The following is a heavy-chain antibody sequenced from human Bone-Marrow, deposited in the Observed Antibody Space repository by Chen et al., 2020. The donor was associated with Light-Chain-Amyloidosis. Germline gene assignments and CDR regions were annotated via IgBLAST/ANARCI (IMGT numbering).Heavy chain of an antibody. Sequence: EVQLEQSGPEVKKPGESLKISCKGSGYTFPNYWIGWVRQMPGKGLERMGVIYPDDSDARYSPSFEGHVTISADKSITTAYLQWRSLKGSDTAMYYCARRRDGYNFDYWGQGTLVTVSS. D-gene: IGHD5-12*01. CDR3: ARRRDGYNFDY. CDR2: IYPDDSDA. J-gene: IGHJ4*02. V-gene: IGHV5-51*01. CDR1: GYTFPNYW.